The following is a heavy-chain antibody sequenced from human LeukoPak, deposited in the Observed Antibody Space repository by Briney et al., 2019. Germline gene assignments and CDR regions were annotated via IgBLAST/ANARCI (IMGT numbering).Heavy chain of an antibody. CDR3: AREAGSSDYFDY. V-gene: IGHV4-59*01. CDR1: GGSISSYY. Sequence: SETLSLTCTVSGGSISSYYWSWIRQPPGKGLEWIGYIYYSGSTNYNPSLKSRVTISVDTSKNQFSLKLSSVTAADTAVYYCAREAGSSDYFDYWGHGTLVTVSS. D-gene: IGHD3-22*01. CDR2: IYYSGST. J-gene: IGHJ4*01.